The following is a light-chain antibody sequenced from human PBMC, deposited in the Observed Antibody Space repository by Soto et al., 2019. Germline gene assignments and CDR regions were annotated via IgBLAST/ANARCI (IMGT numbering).Light chain of an antibody. CDR1: SSDVGGYNF. CDR3: CSYAGSYTAL. CDR2: DVS. J-gene: IGLJ2*01. Sequence: QSVLTQPRSVSGSPGQSVTISCTGTSSDVGGYNFVSWYRQSPGKAPKLMISDVSRRPSGVPDRFSGSRSGNTASLTISGLQAEDEADYYCCSYAGSYTALFGGGTQLTVL. V-gene: IGLV2-11*01.